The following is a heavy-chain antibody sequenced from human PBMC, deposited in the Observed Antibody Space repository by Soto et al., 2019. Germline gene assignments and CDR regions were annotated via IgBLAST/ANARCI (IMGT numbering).Heavy chain of an antibody. V-gene: IGHV3-15*07. CDR2: IKSQTDGGSG. J-gene: IGHJ1*01. D-gene: IGHD3-16*01. CDR3: TTDSRTIMPEVRFGF. CDR1: GFAFSNAW. Sequence: EVQLVESGGGLVKPGGSLRLSCAASGFAFSNAWINWVRQPPGRGLEWVGRIKSQTDGGSGDYAAPVKGRFVVSRDDSKNIVYLQMNSLKIEDTAVYYCTTDSRTIMPEVRFGFWGHGTLVTVSS.